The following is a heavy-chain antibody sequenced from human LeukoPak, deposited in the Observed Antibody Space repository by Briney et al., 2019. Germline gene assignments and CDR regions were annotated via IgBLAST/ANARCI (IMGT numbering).Heavy chain of an antibody. D-gene: IGHD2-21*02. Sequence: GESLEISCKGSGYSFTSYWIGWVRQMPGKGLEWMGIIYPGDSDTRYSPSFQGQVTISADKSISTAYLQWSSLKASDTAMYYCARHLLAYCGGDCYSAIGYWGQGTLVTVSS. V-gene: IGHV5-51*01. J-gene: IGHJ4*02. CDR1: GYSFTSYW. CDR2: IYPGDSDT. CDR3: ARHLLAYCGGDCYSAIGY.